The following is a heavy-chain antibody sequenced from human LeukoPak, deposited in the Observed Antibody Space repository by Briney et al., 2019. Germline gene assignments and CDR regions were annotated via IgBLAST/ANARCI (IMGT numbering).Heavy chain of an antibody. V-gene: IGHV4-59*01. CDR2: ILYSGST. J-gene: IGHJ4*02. D-gene: IGHD3-16*01. CDR3: ATFSWGSFDY. CDR1: GGSISSYC. Sequence: SETLSLTCTVSGGSISSYCWSWIRQPPGKGLEWIGYILYSGSTNYNPSLKSRVTISVDTSKNQFSLKLSSVTAADTAVYYCATFSWGSFDYWGQGTLVTVSS.